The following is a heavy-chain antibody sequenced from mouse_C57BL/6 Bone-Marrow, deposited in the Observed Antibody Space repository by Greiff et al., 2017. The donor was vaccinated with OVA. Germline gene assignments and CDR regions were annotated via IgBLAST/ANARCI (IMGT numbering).Heavy chain of an antibody. CDR3: AMGSQATYYAMDY. J-gene: IGHJ4*01. CDR2: IHPSDSDT. D-gene: IGHD3-2*02. V-gene: IGHV1-74*01. CDR1: GYTFTSYW. Sequence: QVQLQQPGAELVKPGASVKVSCKASGYTFTSYWMHWVKQRPGQGLEWIGRIHPSDSDTNYNQKFKGKATLTVDKSSSTAYMQLSSLTSEDSAVYYCAMGSQATYYAMDYWGQGTSVTVSS.